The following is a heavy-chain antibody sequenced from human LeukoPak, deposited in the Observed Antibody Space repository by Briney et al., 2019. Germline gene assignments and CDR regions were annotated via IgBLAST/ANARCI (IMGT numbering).Heavy chain of an antibody. CDR3: AKHGSGRYFDY. D-gene: IGHD6-19*01. J-gene: IGHJ4*02. Sequence: GGSLRLSCAASGFIFGTYAFSWVRQAPGKGLEWVSAISNSGDKTYYAESVAGRFTIFRDNSKSTLYLQANSLRAEDTAVYYCAKHGSGRYFDYWGQGTLVTVSS. CDR2: ISNSGDKT. CDR1: GFIFGTYA. V-gene: IGHV3-23*01.